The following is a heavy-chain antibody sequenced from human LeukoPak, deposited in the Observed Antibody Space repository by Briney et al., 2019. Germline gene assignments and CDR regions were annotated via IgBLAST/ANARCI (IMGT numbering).Heavy chain of an antibody. V-gene: IGHV3-53*01. D-gene: IGHD3-22*01. CDR1: GFTVSSNY. J-gene: IGHJ4*02. CDR3: ARVRGLTDSSGYLYYFDY. CDR2: IYSGGST. Sequence: GGSLRPSSAASGFTVSSNYMSWDRQAPGKGLEWESAIYSGGSTYYADTVKGRFTISRDNSQTTLYLQMNSLRAEDTAVYYCARVRGLTDSSGYLYYFDYWGQGTLVTVSS.